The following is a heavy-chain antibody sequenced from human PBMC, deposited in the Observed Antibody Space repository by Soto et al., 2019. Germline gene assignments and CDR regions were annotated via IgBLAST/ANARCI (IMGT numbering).Heavy chain of an antibody. CDR2: ISYDGSDK. V-gene: IGHV3-30-3*01. J-gene: IGHJ6*02. D-gene: IGHD5-18*01. CDR3: ARDTGPNGYNYYYFGMDV. CDR1: GFTFSNYA. Sequence: VGSLRLSCAASGFTFSNYAMHWVRQAPGKGLEWVAVISYDGSDKYNANSVKGRFTISRDNSKNTLYLQMNSLRAEDTAVYYCARDTGPNGYNYYYFGMDVWGQGTTVTVSS.